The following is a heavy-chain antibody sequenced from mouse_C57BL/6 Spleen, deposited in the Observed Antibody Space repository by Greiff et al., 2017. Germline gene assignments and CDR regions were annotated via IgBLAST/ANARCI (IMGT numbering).Heavy chain of an antibody. CDR3: ANYDLYLYFDV. D-gene: IGHD2-4*01. J-gene: IGHJ1*03. Sequence: VQLQQSGPELVKPGASVKISCKASGYAFSSSWMDWVKQRPGQGLEWIGRIYPGDGGTNYNGKFKGKATLTADKSSSTAYMQLSSLTSEDSAVYFCANYDLYLYFDVWGTGTTVTVSS. CDR1: GYAFSSSW. V-gene: IGHV1-82*01. CDR2: IYPGDGGT.